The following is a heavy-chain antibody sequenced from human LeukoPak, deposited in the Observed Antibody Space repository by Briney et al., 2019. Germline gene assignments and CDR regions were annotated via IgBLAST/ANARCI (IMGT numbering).Heavy chain of an antibody. V-gene: IGHV1-18*01. CDR2: ISGYNGNT. CDR3: AREEVRRAVAGYFDN. J-gene: IGHJ4*02. D-gene: IGHD6-19*01. Sequence: ASVKVSCEASGYTFTSYGISWVRQAPGQGLEWMGWISGYNGNTNYAQKLQGRVTMTTDTSTSTVYMELRGLRSDDTAVYYCAREEVRRAVAGYFDNWGQGTLVTVSS. CDR1: GYTFTSYG.